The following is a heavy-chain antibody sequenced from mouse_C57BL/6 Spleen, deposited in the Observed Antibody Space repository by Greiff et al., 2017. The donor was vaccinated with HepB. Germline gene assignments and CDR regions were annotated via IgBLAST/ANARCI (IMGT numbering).Heavy chain of an antibody. V-gene: IGHV1-85*01. J-gene: IGHJ2*01. CDR1: GYTFTSYD. Sequence: VKLMESGPELVKPGASVKLSCKASGYTFTSYDINWVKQRPGQGLEWIGWIYPRDGSTKYNEKFKGKATLTVDTSSSTAYMELHSLTSEDSAVYFCARRANSYFDYWGQGTTLTVSS. CDR2: IYPRDGST. CDR3: ARRANSYFDY. D-gene: IGHD4-1*01.